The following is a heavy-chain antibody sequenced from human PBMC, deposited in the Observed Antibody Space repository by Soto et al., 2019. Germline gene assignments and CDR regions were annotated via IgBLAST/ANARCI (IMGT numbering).Heavy chain of an antibody. J-gene: IGHJ4*02. D-gene: IGHD1-26*01. V-gene: IGHV3-21*01. CDR1: GFTFSTYT. CDR3: VREDGIVGANSAFDY. Sequence: PVGSLRLSCASSGFTFSTYTMNWVRQAPGKGLEWVSSINGRGNYIYYADSVKGRFTISKDNAKNSLYLQMDRLRAEDTALYYCVREDGIVGANSAFDYWGLGALVTVSS. CDR2: INGRGNYI.